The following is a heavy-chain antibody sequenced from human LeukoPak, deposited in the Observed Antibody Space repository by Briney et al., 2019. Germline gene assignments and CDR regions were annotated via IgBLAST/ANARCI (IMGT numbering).Heavy chain of an antibody. V-gene: IGHV3-33*01. CDR2: IWYDGSNK. CDR1: GFTFSSYG. Sequence: GGSLRLSCAASGFTFSSYGMHWVRQAPGKGLEGVAVIWYDGSNKYYADSVKGRVTISRDNSKNSLYLQMNSHRAEDTAVYYCASQVYAFAAFDIWGQGTMATVSS. CDR3: ASQVYAFAAFDI. D-gene: IGHD3-3*01. J-gene: IGHJ3*02.